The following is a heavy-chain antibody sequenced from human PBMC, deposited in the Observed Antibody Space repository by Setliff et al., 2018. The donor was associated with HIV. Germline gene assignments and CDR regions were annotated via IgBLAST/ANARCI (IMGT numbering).Heavy chain of an antibody. D-gene: IGHD6-13*01. CDR2: ISAYNGNT. V-gene: IGHV1-18*01. Sequence: GASVKVSCKASGYTFTNYGISWVRQAPGQGLEWMGWISAYNGNTHYAQKLQGRVTMTTDASTSTAYMELRSLRPDDTAVYYCARELPDSSSWVDYWGQGTLVTVSS. CDR3: ARELPDSSSWVDY. J-gene: IGHJ4*02. CDR1: GYTFTNYG.